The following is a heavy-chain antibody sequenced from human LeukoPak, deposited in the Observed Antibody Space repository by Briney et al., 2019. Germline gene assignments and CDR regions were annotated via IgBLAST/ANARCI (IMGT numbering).Heavy chain of an antibody. CDR2: IYHRGST. Sequence: SETLSLTCTVSAYSISSGYFWGWFRQPPGKGLEWIGSIYHRGSTYYNPSLKSRVTISVDTSKNQFSLKLSSVTAADTAVYYCAKVDDSLSPDKTGRILDYWGQGTLVTVSS. V-gene: IGHV4-38-2*02. J-gene: IGHJ4*02. D-gene: IGHD1-14*01. CDR1: AYSISSGYF. CDR3: AKVDDSLSPDKTGRILDY.